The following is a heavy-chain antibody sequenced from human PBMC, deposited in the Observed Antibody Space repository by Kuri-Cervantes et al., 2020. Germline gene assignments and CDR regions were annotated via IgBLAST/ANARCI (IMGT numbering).Heavy chain of an antibody. D-gene: IGHD1-26*01. Sequence: GESLKISCAASGFTFSSYAMHWVRQAPGKGLEWVAVIWYDGGNKYYADSVKGRFTISRDNSKNTLYLQMNSLRAEDTAVYYCARGRPSGSYYAALYWGQGTLVTVSS. CDR3: ARGRPSGSYYAALY. CDR1: GFTFSSYA. V-gene: IGHV3-30*04. CDR2: IWYDGGNK. J-gene: IGHJ4*02.